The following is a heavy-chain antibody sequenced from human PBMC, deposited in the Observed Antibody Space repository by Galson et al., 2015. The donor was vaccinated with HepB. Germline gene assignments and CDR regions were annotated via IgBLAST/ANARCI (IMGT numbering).Heavy chain of an antibody. CDR1: GFTFDDYA. CDR3: AKSMIAVAGIFDY. V-gene: IGHV3-9*01. CDR2: ISWNSGSI. D-gene: IGHD6-19*01. J-gene: IGHJ4*02. Sequence: SLRLSCAASGFTFDDYAMHWVRQAPGKGLEWVSGISWNSGSIGYADSVKGRFTISRDNAKNSLYLQMNSLRAEDTALYYCAKSMIAVAGIFDYWGQGTLVTASS.